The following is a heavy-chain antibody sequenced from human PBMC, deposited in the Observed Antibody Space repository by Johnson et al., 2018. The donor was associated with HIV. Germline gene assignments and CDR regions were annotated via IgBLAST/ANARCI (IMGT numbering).Heavy chain of an antibody. J-gene: IGHJ3*02. V-gene: IGHV3-9*01. D-gene: IGHD6-13*01. CDR3: AKGKIAAAGDAVDI. CDR2: ISWNSGSI. Sequence: VQLVESGGGLVQPGRSLRLSCAASGFTFDDYAMHWVRQAPGKGLEWVSGISWNSGSIGYADSVKGRFTISRDNAKNSLYLQMNSLRAEDTALYYCAKGKIAAAGDAVDIWGQGTMVTVSS. CDR1: GFTFDDYA.